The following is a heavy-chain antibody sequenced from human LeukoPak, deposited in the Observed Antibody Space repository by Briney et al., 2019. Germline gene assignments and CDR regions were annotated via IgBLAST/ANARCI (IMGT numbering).Heavy chain of an antibody. Sequence: ASVKVSCMASGYTFTSYGISWVRQAPGQGLEWMGWISAYNGNTNYAQKLQGRVTMTTDTSTSTAYMELRSLRSDDTAVYYCAKLRELAFLSDYWGQGTLVTVSS. V-gene: IGHV1-18*01. CDR1: GYTFTSYG. CDR2: ISAYNGNT. J-gene: IGHJ4*02. D-gene: IGHD1-26*01. CDR3: AKLRELAFLSDY.